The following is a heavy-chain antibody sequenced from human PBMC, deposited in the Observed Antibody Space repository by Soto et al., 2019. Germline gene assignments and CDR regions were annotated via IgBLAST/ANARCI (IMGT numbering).Heavy chain of an antibody. CDR1: GFTFSSYG. CDR2: ISYDGSNK. J-gene: IGHJ6*02. Sequence: QVQLVESGGGVVQPGRSLRLSCAASGFTFSSYGMHWVRQAPGKGLEWVAVISYDGSNKYYANSVKGRFTISRDNSKNTLYLQMNSLRAEDKAVYYCAKDKGGLYSGSYFYYYGMDVWGQGTTVTVSS. D-gene: IGHD1-26*01. V-gene: IGHV3-30*18. CDR3: AKDKGGLYSGSYFYYYGMDV.